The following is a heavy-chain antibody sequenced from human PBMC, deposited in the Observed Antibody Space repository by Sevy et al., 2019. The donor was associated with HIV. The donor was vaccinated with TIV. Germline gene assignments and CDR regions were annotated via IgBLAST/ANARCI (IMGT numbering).Heavy chain of an antibody. V-gene: IGHV1-8*01. J-gene: IGHJ5*02. CDR3: ARGRAYYGSGRYSP. CDR2: MNPNSGNT. CDR1: GYTFTSYD. D-gene: IGHD3-10*01. Sequence: ASVKVSCKASGYTFTSYDINWVRQATGQGLEWMGWMNPNSGNTGYAQKFQGRVTMTRNTSISTAYMELSSLRSEDTAVYYCARGRAYYGSGRYSPWGQGTLVTVSS.